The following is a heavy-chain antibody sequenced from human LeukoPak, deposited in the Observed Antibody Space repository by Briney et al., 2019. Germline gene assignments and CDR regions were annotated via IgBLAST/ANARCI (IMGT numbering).Heavy chain of an antibody. V-gene: IGHV4-59*01. J-gene: IGHJ3*02. Sequence: PSETLSLTCTVSGGSTSSYYWSRIRQPPGKGLEGIGYIYYSGSTIYNPSLKSRVTISVDTSKNQFSLKLSSVTAADTAVYYCARGRTGYYYEVLNAFDIWGQGTMVTVSS. CDR3: ARGRTGYYYEVLNAFDI. D-gene: IGHD3-22*01. CDR1: GGSTSSYY. CDR2: IYYSGST.